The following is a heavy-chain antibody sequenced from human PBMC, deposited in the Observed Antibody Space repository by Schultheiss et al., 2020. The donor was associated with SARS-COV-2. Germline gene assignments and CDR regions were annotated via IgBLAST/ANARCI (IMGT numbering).Heavy chain of an antibody. D-gene: IGHD3-16*02. Sequence: GGSLRLSCATSGFTFSIYAMHWVRQAPGKGLQWVAVISYDGTNIFYADSVKGRFTISRDNSKNTLYLQMNSLRAEDTAVYYCAKEGRLHLGELSWDYWGQGTLVTVSS. CDR2: ISYDGTNI. CDR3: AKEGRLHLGELSWDY. V-gene: IGHV3-30-3*01. CDR1: GFTFSIYA. J-gene: IGHJ4*02.